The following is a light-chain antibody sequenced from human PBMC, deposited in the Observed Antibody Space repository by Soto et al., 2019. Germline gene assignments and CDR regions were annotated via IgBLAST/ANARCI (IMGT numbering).Light chain of an antibody. CDR2: EVS. Sequence: DIVLTQTPLSSPVTLGQPASISCRSSQSLVHSDGNTYLNWLQQRPGQPPRLLIYEVSNRFSGVPDRFSGSGAGTDFTLEISRVEAGDVGVYYCMQTTQVPLNFGGGTKGDIK. CDR3: MQTTQVPLN. J-gene: IGKJ4*01. CDR1: QSLVHSDGNTY. V-gene: IGKV2-24*01.